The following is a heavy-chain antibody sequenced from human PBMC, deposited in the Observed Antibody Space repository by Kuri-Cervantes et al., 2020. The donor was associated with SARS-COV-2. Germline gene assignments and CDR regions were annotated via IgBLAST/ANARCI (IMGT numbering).Heavy chain of an antibody. Sequence: SETLSLTSTVSGGSVSSGSYDWSWIRQPPGKGLEWIGEINHSGSINYNPSLKSRVTISVDTSKNQFSLKLSSVTSADTAVYYCARGRVGATPGRFVGFDYWGQGTLITVSS. CDR1: GGSVSSGSYD. J-gene: IGHJ4*02. V-gene: IGHV4-39*07. CDR2: INHSGSI. D-gene: IGHD1-26*01. CDR3: ARGRVGATPGRFVGFDY.